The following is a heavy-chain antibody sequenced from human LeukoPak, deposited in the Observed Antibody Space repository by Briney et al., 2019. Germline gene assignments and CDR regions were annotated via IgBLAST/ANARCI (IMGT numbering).Heavy chain of an antibody. CDR1: GFTFSNYW. CDR2: INDDGSTT. V-gene: IGHV3-74*01. CDR3: AKEGLRFFDF. J-gene: IGHJ4*02. D-gene: IGHD5-12*01. Sequence: GGSLRLSCAASGFTFSNYWMHWVRQAPGKGLVWVSRINDDGSTTSYADSVKGRFTISRDNSKRTLYLQMNSLRSEDTAVYYCAKEGLRFFDFWGQGTLVTVSS.